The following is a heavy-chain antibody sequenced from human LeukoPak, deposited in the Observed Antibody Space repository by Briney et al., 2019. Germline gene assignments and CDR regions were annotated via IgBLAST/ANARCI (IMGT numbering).Heavy chain of an antibody. D-gene: IGHD6-13*01. CDR3: ARELSPSLVITPYYFDY. J-gene: IGHJ4*02. Sequence: GGSLRLSCAASGFTLNDYGMHWVRQAPGKGLEWVSGISSNGYSIGYADSVKGRFTISRDNAKNSLYLQMNSLRAEDMGLYYCARELSPSLVITPYYFDYWGQGTLVTVSS. CDR2: ISSNGYSI. CDR1: GFTLNDYG. V-gene: IGHV3-9*03.